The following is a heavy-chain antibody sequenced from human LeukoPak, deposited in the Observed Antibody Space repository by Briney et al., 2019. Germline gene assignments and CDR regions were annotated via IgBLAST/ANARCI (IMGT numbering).Heavy chain of an antibody. CDR2: ISGGGGST. Sequence: PGRSLRLSCAASGFTFSSYAMSWVRQAPGKGLEWVSTISGGGGSTYYADSVKGRFTISRDNSKNTLYLQVNSLRAEDTAVYYCAKGEKWDVTPFDYWGQGTLVTVSS. CDR1: GFTFSSYA. D-gene: IGHD1-26*01. CDR3: AKGEKWDVTPFDY. J-gene: IGHJ4*02. V-gene: IGHV3-23*01.